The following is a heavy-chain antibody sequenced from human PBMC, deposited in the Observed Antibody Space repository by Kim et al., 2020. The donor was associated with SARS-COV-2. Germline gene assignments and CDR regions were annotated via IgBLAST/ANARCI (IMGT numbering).Heavy chain of an antibody. Sequence: GGSLRLSCAASGFTFSSYWMSWVRQAPGKGPEWVANIKQDGSEKYYVDSVKGRFTISRDNAKNSLYLQMNSLRAEDTAVYYCARADGYNFWQGRNFDYWGQGTLATVSS. CDR1: GFTFSSYW. CDR3: ARADGYNFWQGRNFDY. V-gene: IGHV3-7*04. CDR2: IKQDGSEK. J-gene: IGHJ4*02. D-gene: IGHD3-3*01.